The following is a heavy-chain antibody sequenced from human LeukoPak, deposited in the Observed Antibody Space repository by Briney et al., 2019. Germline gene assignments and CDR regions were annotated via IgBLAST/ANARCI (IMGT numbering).Heavy chain of an antibody. CDR3: ARAGIVVVPAAMPGEIDY. CDR1: GGSFSGYY. J-gene: IGHJ4*02. CDR2: INHSGST. V-gene: IGHV4-34*01. Sequence: SETLSLTCAVYGGSFSGYYWSWIRQPPGKGLEWIGEINHSGSTNYNPSLKSRVTISVDTSKNQFSLKLSSVTAADTAVYYCARAGIVVVPAAMPGEIDYWGQGTLVTVSS. D-gene: IGHD2-2*01.